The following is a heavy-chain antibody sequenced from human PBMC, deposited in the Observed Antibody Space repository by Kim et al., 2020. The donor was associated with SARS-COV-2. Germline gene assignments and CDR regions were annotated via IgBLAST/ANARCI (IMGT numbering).Heavy chain of an antibody. CDR3: ARDDIEFGMDV. Sequence: GGSLRLSCAASGFTFSSYAMHWVRQAPGKGLEWVAVISYDGSNKYYADSVKGRFTISRDNSKNTLYLQMNSLRAEDTAVYYCARDDIEFGMDVWGQGTTVTVSS. CDR2: ISYDGSNK. CDR1: GFTFSSYA. D-gene: IGHD5-12*01. V-gene: IGHV3-30*04. J-gene: IGHJ6*02.